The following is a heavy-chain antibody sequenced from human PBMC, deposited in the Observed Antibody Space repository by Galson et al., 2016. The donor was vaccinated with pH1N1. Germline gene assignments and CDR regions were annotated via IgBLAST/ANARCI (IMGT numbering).Heavy chain of an antibody. CDR2: ISVYNGNT. D-gene: IGHD1-26*01. J-gene: IGHJ6*02. V-gene: IGHV1-18*04. Sequence: SVKVSCKASGYTFTSYGISWVRQAPGQGLEWMGWISVYNGNTNYAQKLQGRVTMTTDTSTSTAYMELRSLRSDDTAVYYCARDGESMCGSYFNYYYYGMDVWGQGTTVTVSS. CDR1: GYTFTSYG. CDR3: ARDGESMCGSYFNYYYYGMDV.